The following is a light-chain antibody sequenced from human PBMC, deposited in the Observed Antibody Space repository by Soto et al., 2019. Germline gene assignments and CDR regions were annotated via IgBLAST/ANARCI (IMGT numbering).Light chain of an antibody. Sequence: QSVLTQPASVSGSPGQSITISCSGSSSDVGGYNYVSWYQQHPGKAPKLLIYEVSNRPSGVFDRFSGSKSGNTASLTISGLQPEDEAHYYCTSLTRSANLAVVFGGGTKLTVL. CDR3: TSLTRSANLAVV. CDR1: SSDVGGYNY. CDR2: EVS. V-gene: IGLV2-14*01. J-gene: IGLJ3*02.